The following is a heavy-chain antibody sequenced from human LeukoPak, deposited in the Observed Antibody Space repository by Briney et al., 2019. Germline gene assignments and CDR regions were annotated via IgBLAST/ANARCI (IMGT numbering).Heavy chain of an antibody. D-gene: IGHD4-23*01. V-gene: IGHV3-20*04. Sequence: GRSPRLSCEASGFTFDDYGMSWVRQAPGKGLEWVSGINWSGDSTGYADSVKGRFTISRDNAKNSLYLQMNSLRAEDTALYYCARDYGGNSGLYHYYYYLDVWGKGTTVTVSS. CDR2: INWSGDST. CDR1: GFTFDDYG. CDR3: ARDYGGNSGLYHYYYYLDV. J-gene: IGHJ6*03.